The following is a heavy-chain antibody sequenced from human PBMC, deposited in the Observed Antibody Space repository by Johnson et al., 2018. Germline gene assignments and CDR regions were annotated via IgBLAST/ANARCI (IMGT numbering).Heavy chain of an antibody. V-gene: IGHV3-21*01. D-gene: IGHD2-21*01. Sequence: VQLVESGGGLVKPGGSLRLSCAASGFTFSSYSMNWVRQAPGKGLEWVSSISSSSSYIYYADSVKGRFTISRDNAKNSLYLQMNSLRAEDTAVYYCARELRHTYYGMDVWGQGTTVTVSS. J-gene: IGHJ6*02. CDR3: ARELRHTYYGMDV. CDR2: ISSSSSYI. CDR1: GFTFSSYS.